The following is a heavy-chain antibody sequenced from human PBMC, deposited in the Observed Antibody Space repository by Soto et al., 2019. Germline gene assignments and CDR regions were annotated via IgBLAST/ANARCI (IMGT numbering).Heavy chain of an antibody. CDR2: IIPIFGTA. J-gene: IGHJ5*02. V-gene: IGHV1-69*05. D-gene: IGHD3-3*01. Sequence: QVQLVQSGAEVKKPGSSVKVSCKASGGTFSSYAISWVRQAPGQGLEWMGGIIPIFGTANYAQKFQGRVTXTXXXSXXTAYMELSSLRSEDTAVYYCARGGLRFLDRNWFAPWGQGTLVTVSS. CDR3: ARGGLRFLDRNWFAP. CDR1: GGTFSSYA.